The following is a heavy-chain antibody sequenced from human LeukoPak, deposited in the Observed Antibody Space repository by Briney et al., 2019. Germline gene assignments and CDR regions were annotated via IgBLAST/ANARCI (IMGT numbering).Heavy chain of an antibody. J-gene: IGHJ4*02. V-gene: IGHV4-59*01. Sequence: PSETLSLTCTVSGGSISSYYWSWIRQPPGKGLEWIGYIYYSGSTNYNPSLKSRVTISVDTSKNQFSLKLSSVTAADTAVYYCARVGHYGGKSSFDYWGQGTLVTVSS. D-gene: IGHD4-23*01. CDR2: IYYSGST. CDR3: ARVGHYGGKSSFDY. CDR1: GGSISSYY.